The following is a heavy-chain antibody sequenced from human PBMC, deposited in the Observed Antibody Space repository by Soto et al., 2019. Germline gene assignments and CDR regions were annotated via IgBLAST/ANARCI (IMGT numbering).Heavy chain of an antibody. CDR3: ARNYYGSGSYYFDY. D-gene: IGHD3-10*01. CDR1: VGSISSGGYS. J-gene: IGHJ4*02. CDR2: IYHSGST. V-gene: IGHV4-30-2*01. Sequence: PAETLSLTCCVSVGSISSGGYSWGWIRHPPGKGLEWIGYIYHSGSTYYNPSLKSRVTISVDRSKNQFSLKLSSVTAADTAVYYCARNYYGSGSYYFDYWGQGTLVTVSS.